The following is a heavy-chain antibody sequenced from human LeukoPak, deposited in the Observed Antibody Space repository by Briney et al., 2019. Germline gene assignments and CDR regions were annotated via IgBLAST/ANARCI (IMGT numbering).Heavy chain of an antibody. CDR2: ISYDGSNK. CDR3: ARDRYYDFLSGNYYYYMDV. CDR1: GFTFSSYA. Sequence: GGSLRLSCAASGFTFSSYAMHWVRQAPGKGLEWVAVISYDGSNKYYADSVKGRFTISRDNSKNTLYLQMNSLRAEDTAVYYCARDRYYDFLSGNYYYYMDVWGKGTTVTVSS. V-gene: IGHV3-30*01. D-gene: IGHD3-3*01. J-gene: IGHJ6*03.